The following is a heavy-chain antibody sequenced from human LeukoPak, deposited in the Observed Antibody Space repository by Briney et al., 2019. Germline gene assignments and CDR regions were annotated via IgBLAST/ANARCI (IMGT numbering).Heavy chain of an antibody. V-gene: IGHV4-39*01. D-gene: IGHD3-22*01. J-gene: IGHJ4*02. CDR1: GGSISSSSYY. CDR3: ARARSGYYYSSFDY. Sequence: TASETLSLTCTVSGGSISSSSYYWGWIRQPPGKGLEWIGSIYYSGSTYYNPSLKSRVTISVDTSKNQFSLKLSSVTAADTAVYYCARARSGYYYSSFDYWGQGTLVTVSS. CDR2: IYYSGST.